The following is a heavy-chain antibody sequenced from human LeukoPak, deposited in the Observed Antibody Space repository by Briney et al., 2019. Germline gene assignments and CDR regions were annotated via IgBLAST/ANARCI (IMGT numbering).Heavy chain of an antibody. V-gene: IGHV1-69*04. D-gene: IGHD6-19*01. Sequence: SVKVSCKASGGTFSSYAISWVRQAPGQGLEWMGRIIPILGIANYAQKFQGRVTITADKSTSTAYMELSSLRSEDTAVYYCAVGSGWYWFDYWGQGTLVTVSS. CDR3: AVGSGWYWFDY. CDR2: IIPILGIA. CDR1: GGTFSSYA. J-gene: IGHJ4*02.